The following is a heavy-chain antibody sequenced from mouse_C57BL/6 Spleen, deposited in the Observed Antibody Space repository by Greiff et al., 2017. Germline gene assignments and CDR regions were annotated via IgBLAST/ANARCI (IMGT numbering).Heavy chain of an antibody. V-gene: IGHV1-55*01. CDR3: ASSTVVGGLGAMDY. J-gene: IGHJ4*01. CDR1: GYTFTSYW. CDR2: IYPGSGST. D-gene: IGHD1-1*01. Sequence: QVQLQQPGAELVKPGASVKMSCKASGYTFTSYWITWVKQRPGQGLEWIGDIYPGSGSTNYNEKFKSKATLTVDPSSSTAYMQLRSLTSEDSAVYYCASSTVVGGLGAMDYWGQGTSVTVSS.